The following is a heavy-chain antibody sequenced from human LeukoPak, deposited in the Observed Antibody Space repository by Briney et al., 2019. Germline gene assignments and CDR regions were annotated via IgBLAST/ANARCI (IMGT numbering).Heavy chain of an antibody. CDR1: GFTFSSYG. CDR3: AKDQDYYDSSPLDY. J-gene: IGHJ4*02. D-gene: IGHD3-22*01. Sequence: GGSLRLSCAASGFTFSSYGMHWVRQAPGKGLEWVAFIRYDGSNKYYADSVKGRFTISRDNSKNTLYLQMNSLRAEDTAVYYCAKDQDYYDSSPLDYWGQGTLVTVSS. V-gene: IGHV3-30*02. CDR2: IRYDGSNK.